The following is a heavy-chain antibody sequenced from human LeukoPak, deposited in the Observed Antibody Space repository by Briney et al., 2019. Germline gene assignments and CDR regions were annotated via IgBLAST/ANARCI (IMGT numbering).Heavy chain of an antibody. CDR3: ARGITVAGPPFFYDY. CDR2: IYHSGST. D-gene: IGHD6-19*01. J-gene: IGHJ4*02. V-gene: IGHV4-38-2*01. Sequence: SETLSLTCAVSGYSISSGYYWGWIRQPPGKGLEWIGSIYHSGSTYYNPSLKSRVTISVDTSKHQLSLKLSSVTAADTAVYYCARGITVAGPPFFYDYGGQGTLVTVSS. CDR1: GYSISSGYY.